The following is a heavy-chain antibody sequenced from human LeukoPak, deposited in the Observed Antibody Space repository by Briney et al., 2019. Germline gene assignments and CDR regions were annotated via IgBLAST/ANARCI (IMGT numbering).Heavy chain of an antibody. CDR2: INPDSGGT. V-gene: IGHV1-2*02. J-gene: IGHJ4*02. D-gene: IGHD2-2*01. CDR3: ARAAAAAMANYFDY. CDR1: GYTFTDSY. Sequence: ASVKLSCTASGYTFTDSYIHWVRPATGQGLEWMGWINPDSGGTSYAQKFQDRVTMTRDTSISTAYMELSSLRSDDTAVYYCARAAAAAMANYFDYWGQGALVTVAS.